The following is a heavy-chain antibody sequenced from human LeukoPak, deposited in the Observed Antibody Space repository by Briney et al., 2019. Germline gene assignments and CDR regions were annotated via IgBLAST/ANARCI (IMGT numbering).Heavy chain of an antibody. CDR2: FDPEDGET. CDR3: ATNLPSNAFDI. Sequence: ASVKVSCKASGYTFTSYYMHWVRQAPGKGLEWMGGFDPEDGETIYAQKFQGRVTTTEDTSTDTAYMELSSLRSEDTAVYYCATNLPSNAFDIWGQGTMVTVSS. J-gene: IGHJ3*02. V-gene: IGHV1-24*01. CDR1: GYTFTSYY.